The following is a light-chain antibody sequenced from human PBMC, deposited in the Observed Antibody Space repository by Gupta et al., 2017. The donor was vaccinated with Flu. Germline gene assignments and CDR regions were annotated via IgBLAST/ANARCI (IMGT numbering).Light chain of an antibody. CDR2: KVS. J-gene: IGKJ5*01. CDR1: QSLVYSDGNTY. Sequence: EVVMNPSPISLLVTLGQPASISCKSSQSLVYSDGNTYLNWFQQRAGQSPKRLIYKVSNRVSGVPDRFSGRGSGTEFTLKISRVEAEDVGVYYCMQGTHFPLTFGQGTRLEIK. CDR3: MQGTHFPLT. V-gene: IGKV2-30*01.